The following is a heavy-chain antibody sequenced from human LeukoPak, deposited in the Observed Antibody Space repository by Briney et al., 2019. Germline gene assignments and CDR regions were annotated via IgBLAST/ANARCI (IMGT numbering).Heavy chain of an antibody. CDR1: GSIFTSYW. D-gene: IGHD6-19*01. J-gene: IGHJ4*02. Sequence: GASLQISCKGSGSIFTSYWIGWVRQMPGKGLEWMGIIYPGDSDTRYSPSFQGQVTISADKPISTAYLQWSSLKASDTAMYYCAREYSSGWYDFDYWGQGTLVTVSS. CDR3: AREYSSGWYDFDY. CDR2: IYPGDSDT. V-gene: IGHV5-51*04.